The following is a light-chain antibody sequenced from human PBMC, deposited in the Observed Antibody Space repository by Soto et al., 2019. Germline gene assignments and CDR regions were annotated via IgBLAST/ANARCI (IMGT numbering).Light chain of an antibody. CDR3: SSFRSGTTL. V-gene: IGLV2-8*01. CDR2: EVS. CDR1: SSDVGGYNF. J-gene: IGLJ1*01. Sequence: QSVLTQPPSASGAPGQSVTISCTGTSSDVGGYNFISWYQQHPGKAPKLMIYEVSKRPSGVPDRFSGSKSGNTASLTVSGLQAEDVADYYCSSFRSGTTLFGTGTKVTVL.